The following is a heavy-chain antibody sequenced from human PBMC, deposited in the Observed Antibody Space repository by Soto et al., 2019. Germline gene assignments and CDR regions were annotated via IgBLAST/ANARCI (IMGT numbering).Heavy chain of an antibody. CDR3: STGISCTRYMCTFYHYGLDV. CDR2: IAPGDSHT. D-gene: IGHD2-2*01. Sequence: PGESLKISCQASGDNFGDNFTSYWVTWVRQVPGKGLEWMGRIAPGDSHTNYSPSFEGHVTISADKSIRTAYMRWNSLKTSDTAIYYCSTGISCTRYMCTFYHYGLDVWGQGTIVTVSS. V-gene: IGHV5-10-1*01. J-gene: IGHJ6*02. CDR1: GDNFGDNFTSYW.